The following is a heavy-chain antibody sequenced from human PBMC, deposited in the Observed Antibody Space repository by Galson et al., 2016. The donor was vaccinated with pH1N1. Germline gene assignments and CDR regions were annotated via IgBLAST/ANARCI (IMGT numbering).Heavy chain of an antibody. CDR3: ARDGGDYGGAGQYKYFDT. V-gene: IGHV4-4*02. Sequence: ETLSLTCAVSGGSISSRNWWRWVRQPPGQGLEWIGELYHIGGTNYNPSLKSRITISLDKSNSHFSLNLASVTAADTAVYYCARDGGDYGGAGQYKYFDTWGQGTLVTVSS. CDR2: LYHIGGT. D-gene: IGHD4-23*01. CDR1: GGSISSRNW. J-gene: IGHJ5*02.